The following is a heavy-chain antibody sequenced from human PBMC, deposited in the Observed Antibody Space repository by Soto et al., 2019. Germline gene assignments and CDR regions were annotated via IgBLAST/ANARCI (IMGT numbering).Heavy chain of an antibody. CDR2: INTSGGST. CDR1: GYTFTRYY. D-gene: IGHD2-2*01. V-gene: IGHV1-46*03. J-gene: IGHJ4*02. Sequence: QVQLVQSGAEVKKPGASVKVSCKASGYTFTRYYMQWVRQAPGQGLEWMGIINTSGGSTSFVQKFQGRVTMTRDTSTSTVYMELSSLRSEDTAVYYCASGLGDCSSTSCYFGYSDYWGQGTLVTVSS. CDR3: ASGLGDCSSTSCYFGYSDY.